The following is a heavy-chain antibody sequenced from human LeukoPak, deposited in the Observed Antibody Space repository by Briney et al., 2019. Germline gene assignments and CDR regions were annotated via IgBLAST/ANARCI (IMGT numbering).Heavy chain of an antibody. CDR2: IYHSGRT. D-gene: IGHD6-6*01. J-gene: IGHJ5*02. Sequence: SETLSLTCTVSGYSISSGYYWGWIRQPPGKGLEWIGSIYHSGRTFYNPSLKSRVTISVDTSKNQFSLKLTSVTAADTAVYYCARGIAARRGGGNWFDPWGQGTLVTVSS. CDR3: ARGIAARRGGGNWFDP. V-gene: IGHV4-38-2*02. CDR1: GYSISSGYY.